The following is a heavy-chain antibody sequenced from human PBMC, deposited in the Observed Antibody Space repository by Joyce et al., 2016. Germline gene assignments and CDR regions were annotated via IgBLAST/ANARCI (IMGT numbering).Heavy chain of an antibody. J-gene: IGHJ1*01. D-gene: IGHD3-10*01. V-gene: IGHV4-34*01. CDR3: ARARRGIILARGEMGEYLQH. CDR2: VNDRGRT. Sequence: QVQLQEWGAGLLKPSETLSLTCAVYGGSLSGYYWSWIRQAPGMGLEGIGEVNDRGRTNYNTSLKSRATTSMDTSKNQFSLRLTTVTAADTAVYFCARARRGIILARGEMGEYLQHWGRGTVVIVAS. CDR1: GGSLSGYY.